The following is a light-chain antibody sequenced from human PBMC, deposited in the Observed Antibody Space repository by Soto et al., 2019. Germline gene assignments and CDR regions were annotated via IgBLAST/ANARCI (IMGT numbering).Light chain of an antibody. J-gene: IGKJ1*01. CDR1: QSVSSNY. CDR2: GAS. Sequence: EIVLTQSPGTLSLSPCERATLSCSASQSVSSNYLAWYQQKPGQAPRLLIYGASSRATGIPDRFSGSGSGTDFTLTISRLEPEDFAVYYCQQYDSSPLTFGRGTKVDI. V-gene: IGKV3-20*01. CDR3: QQYDSSPLT.